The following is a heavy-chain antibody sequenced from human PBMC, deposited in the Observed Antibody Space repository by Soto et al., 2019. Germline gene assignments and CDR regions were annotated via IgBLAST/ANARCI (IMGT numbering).Heavy chain of an antibody. D-gene: IGHD2-2*01. CDR3: AKYGCSSTSCQCDY. J-gene: IGHJ4*02. Sequence: EVQLLESGGGSVQPGGSLRLSCAASGFTFSSYAMTWVRQAPGKGLEWVSAISGSGAYTYYANSVKGRFTISRDNSKNTLYLQLKSLRAEDTAVYYCAKYGCSSTSCQCDYWGQGTRVTVSS. CDR2: ISGSGAYT. CDR1: GFTFSSYA. V-gene: IGHV3-23*01.